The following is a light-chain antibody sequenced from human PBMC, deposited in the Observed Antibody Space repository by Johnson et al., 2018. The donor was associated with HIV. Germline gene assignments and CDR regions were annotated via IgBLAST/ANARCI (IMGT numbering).Light chain of an antibody. Sequence: QSVLTQPPSVSAAPGQKVTISCSGSSSNIGNNYVSWYQQLQGTAPKLLIYENNKRPSGIPDRFSGSKSGTSATLGITGLQTGGEADYYCGTWDSSLSAHYVFGTGTKVTVL. CDR1: SSNIGNNY. V-gene: IGLV1-51*02. CDR2: ENN. CDR3: GTWDSSLSAHYV. J-gene: IGLJ1*01.